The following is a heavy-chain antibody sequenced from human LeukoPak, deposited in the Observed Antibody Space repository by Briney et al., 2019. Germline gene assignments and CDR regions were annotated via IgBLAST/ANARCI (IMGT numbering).Heavy chain of an antibody. CDR1: GGSISSYY. CDR3: ARKPSITIFGVADD. D-gene: IGHD3-3*01. CDR2: IYYSGST. J-gene: IGHJ4*02. V-gene: IGHV4-59*04. Sequence: SETLSLTCTVSGGSISSYYWSWIRQPPGKGLEWIGYIYYSGSTYYNPSLKSRVTISVDTSKNQFSLKLSSVTAADTAVYYCARKPSITIFGVADDWGQGTLVTVSS.